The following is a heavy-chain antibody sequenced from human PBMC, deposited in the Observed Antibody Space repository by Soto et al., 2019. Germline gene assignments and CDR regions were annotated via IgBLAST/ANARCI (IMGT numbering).Heavy chain of an antibody. CDR1: GFTFSSYG. Sequence: QVQLVESGGGVVQPGRSLRLSCAASGFTFSSYGMHWVRQAPGKGLEWVAVIWYDGSNKYYADSVKGRFTISRDNSKNTLYLQMNSLRAEDTAVYYCAKADYDILTGYYSAFHIWGQGTMVTVSS. J-gene: IGHJ3*02. CDR3: AKADYDILTGYYSAFHI. D-gene: IGHD3-9*01. V-gene: IGHV3-33*06. CDR2: IWYDGSNK.